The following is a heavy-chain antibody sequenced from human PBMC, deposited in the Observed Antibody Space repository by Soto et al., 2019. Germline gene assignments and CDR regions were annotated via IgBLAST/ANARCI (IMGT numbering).Heavy chain of an antibody. J-gene: IGHJ6*03. CDR3: ARGYCSSTSCYMGV. CDR1: GYTFTGYY. CDR2: INPNSGGT. D-gene: IGHD2-2*01. V-gene: IGHV1-2*04. Sequence: GASVKVSCKASGYTFTGYYMHWVRQAPGQGLEWMGWINPNSGGTNYAQKFQGWVTMTRDTSISTAYMELSRLRSDDTAVYYCARGYCSSTSCYMGVWGKGATVTVSS.